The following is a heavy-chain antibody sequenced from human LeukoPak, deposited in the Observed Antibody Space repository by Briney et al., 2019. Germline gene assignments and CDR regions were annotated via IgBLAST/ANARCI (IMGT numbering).Heavy chain of an antibody. CDR3: ARDPYYYDSSGYYYVAWFDP. Sequence: GASVKVSCKASGGTFSSYAISWVRQAPGQGLEWMGGIIPIFGTANYAQKFQGRVTITADESTSTAYMELSSLRSEDTAVYYCARDPYYYDSSGYYYVAWFDPWGQGTLVTISS. D-gene: IGHD3-22*01. J-gene: IGHJ5*02. V-gene: IGHV1-69*13. CDR2: IIPIFGTA. CDR1: GGTFSSYA.